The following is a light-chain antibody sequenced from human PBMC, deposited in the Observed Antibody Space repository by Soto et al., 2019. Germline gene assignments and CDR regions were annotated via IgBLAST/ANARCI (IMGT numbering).Light chain of an antibody. CDR1: QSVLYSSNNKNY. CDR2: GAS. V-gene: IGKV4-1*01. Sequence: DIVMTQSPDSLAVSLGGWATINCKSSQSVLYSSNNKNYLAWYQQKPGQPPKLLIYGASTRESGVPDRFSGSRSGTDFTLTISRLQAEDVAVYYCQQYYGTPRTFGQGTKVEIK. J-gene: IGKJ1*01. CDR3: QQYYGTPRT.